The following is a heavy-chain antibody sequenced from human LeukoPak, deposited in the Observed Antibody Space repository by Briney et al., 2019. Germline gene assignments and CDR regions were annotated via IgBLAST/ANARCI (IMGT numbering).Heavy chain of an antibody. V-gene: IGHV3-21*01. Sequence: GGSLRLSCAASGFTFSTYSMNWVRQAPGKGLEWVSSISGSSIYIYYADSVKGRFTISRDNAKNSLYLQMNSLRAEDTAVYYCARDPPYSDSSGYYYDYWGQGSLVTVSS. J-gene: IGHJ4*02. CDR1: GFTFSTYS. CDR3: ARDPPYSDSSGYYYDY. CDR2: ISGSSIYI. D-gene: IGHD3-22*01.